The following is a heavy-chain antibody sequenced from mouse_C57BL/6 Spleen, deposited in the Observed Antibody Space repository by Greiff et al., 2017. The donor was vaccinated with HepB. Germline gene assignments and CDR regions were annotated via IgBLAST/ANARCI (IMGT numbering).Heavy chain of an antibody. V-gene: IGHV5-17*01. CDR2: ISSGSSTI. J-gene: IGHJ2*01. CDR3: ARAGGRDYFDY. Sequence: EVQLVESGGGLVKPGGSLKLSCAASGFTFSDYGMHWVRQAPEKGLEWVAYISSGSSTIYYADTVKGRFTISRDNAKNTLFLKMTSLRSEDTAMYYCARAGGRDYFDYWGQGTTLTVSS. CDR1: GFTFSDYG. D-gene: IGHD3-1*01.